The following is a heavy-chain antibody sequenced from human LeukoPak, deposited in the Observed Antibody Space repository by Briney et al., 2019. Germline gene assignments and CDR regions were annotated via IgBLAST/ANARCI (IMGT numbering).Heavy chain of an antibody. J-gene: IGHJ5*02. CDR2: NNPNRGGT. D-gene: IGHD6-19*01. CDR3: ASQARQWLVFDPWFDP. Sequence: SLQDPHKDSHYTHYDYYMHWLRQAPRQGLDGMALNNPNRGGTNYAQMFQGGVTMTRDTSISTAYMGLGGLRSDDTAVYYCASQARQWLVFDPWFDPWGQGTLVTVPS. CDR1: HYTHYDYY. V-gene: IGHV1-2*02.